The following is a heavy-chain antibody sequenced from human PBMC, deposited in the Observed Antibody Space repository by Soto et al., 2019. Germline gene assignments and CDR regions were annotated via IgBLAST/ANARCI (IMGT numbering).Heavy chain of an antibody. CDR2: IWYDGSNK. CDR3: ARAYHRITMVRGLNWFDG. Sequence: LRLSFAASGFTFSRYGMHWVRQAPGRVLEWVAVIWYDGSNKYYADSVKGRFTISRDNSKNTLYLQMNSLRAEDTAVYYCARAYHRITMVRGLNWFDGLGQGTLVTVSS. V-gene: IGHV3-33*01. CDR1: GFTFSRYG. D-gene: IGHD3-10*01. J-gene: IGHJ5*02.